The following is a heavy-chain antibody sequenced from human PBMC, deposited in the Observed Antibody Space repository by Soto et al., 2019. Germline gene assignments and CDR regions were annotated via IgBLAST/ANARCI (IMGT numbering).Heavy chain of an antibody. D-gene: IGHD3-3*01. CDR1: GGSISSGDYY. CDR3: ARGGTYYDFWSGYSIDY. Sequence: QVQLQESGPGLVKPSQTLSLTCTVSGGSISSGDYYWSGIRQPPGKGLGGIGYIYYSGSTYYNPSLKSRVTISVDTSKNQFSLKLSSVTAADTAVYYCARGGTYYDFWSGYSIDYWGQGTLVTVSS. CDR2: IYYSGST. V-gene: IGHV4-30-4*01. J-gene: IGHJ4*02.